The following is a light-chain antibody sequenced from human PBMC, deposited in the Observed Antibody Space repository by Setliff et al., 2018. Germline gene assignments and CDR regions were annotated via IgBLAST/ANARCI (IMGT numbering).Light chain of an antibody. J-gene: IGLJ1*01. Sequence: QSALTQPPSASGSPGQSLTTSCTGTSNDVGAYNYVSWYQQHPGKAPKLMIYEVTKRPSGVPDRFSGSKSGNTASLTVSGLQGEDEADYYCSSYASSINPYVFGTGTKVTVL. CDR1: SNDVGAYNY. CDR2: EVT. CDR3: SSYASSINPYV. V-gene: IGLV2-8*01.